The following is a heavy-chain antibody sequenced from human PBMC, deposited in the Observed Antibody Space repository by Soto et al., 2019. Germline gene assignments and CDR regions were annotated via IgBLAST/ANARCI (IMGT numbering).Heavy chain of an antibody. Sequence: VQLVQSGAEVKQPGSSVKVSCKASGGTFSSHGITWVRQAPGQGLEWMGGIIPMFGTPKYAQRFQGRVSITADKSTTTAYMELSSLRSEDTAVYYCAIGSVVVMGAATGGLIYWGQGALVTVSS. D-gene: IGHD2-21*01. V-gene: IGHV1-69*06. CDR2: IIPMFGTP. CDR1: GGTFSSHG. J-gene: IGHJ4*02. CDR3: AIGSVVVMGAATGGLIY.